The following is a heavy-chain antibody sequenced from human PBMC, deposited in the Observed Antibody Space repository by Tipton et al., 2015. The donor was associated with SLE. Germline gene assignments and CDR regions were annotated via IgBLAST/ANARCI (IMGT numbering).Heavy chain of an antibody. V-gene: IGHV4-59*01. Sequence: TLSLTCTVSGGSISSYYWSWIRQPPGKGLEWIGYIYYSRSTNYNPSLKSRVTISVDTSKNQFSLKLSSVTAADTAVYYCARDDLLGIFRNWGQGTLVTVSS. D-gene: IGHD7-27*01. CDR1: GGSISSYY. J-gene: IGHJ4*02. CDR3: ARDDLLGIFRN. CDR2: IYYSRST.